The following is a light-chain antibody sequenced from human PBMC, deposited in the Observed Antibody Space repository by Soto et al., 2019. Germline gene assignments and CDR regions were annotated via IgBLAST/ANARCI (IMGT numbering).Light chain of an antibody. CDR3: CSYAGSSTFAL. J-gene: IGLJ1*01. Sequence: QSVLTQPASVSGSPGQSITISCTGTSSDVGSYNLVSWYQQHPGKAPKLMIYEGSKRPSGVSNRFSGSKSGNTASLTISGLQAEDEADYYCCSYAGSSTFALFGTGTKLTVL. V-gene: IGLV2-23*03. CDR1: SSDVGSYNL. CDR2: EGS.